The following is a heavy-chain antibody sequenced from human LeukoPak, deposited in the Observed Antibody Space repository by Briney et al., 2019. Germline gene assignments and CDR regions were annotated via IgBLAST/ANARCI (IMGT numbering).Heavy chain of an antibody. V-gene: IGHV4-4*07. CDR3: ARNRDGYNSFDY. CDR2: IYTSGST. CDR1: GGSISNYY. D-gene: IGHD5-24*01. J-gene: IGHJ4*02. Sequence: PSETLSLTCTVSGGSISNYYWSWIRQPPGKGLEWIGRIYTSGSTNYNPSLKSRVTISVDTSKNHFSLKLSSVTAADTAVYYCARNRDGYNSFDYWGQGTLVTVSS.